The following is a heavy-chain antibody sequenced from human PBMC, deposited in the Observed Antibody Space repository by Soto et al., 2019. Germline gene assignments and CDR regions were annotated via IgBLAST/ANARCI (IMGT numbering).Heavy chain of an antibody. CDR3: ARITFNDFDY. J-gene: IGHJ4*02. Sequence: QVQLQQWGAGLLKPSETLSLTCAVYGGSFSGYYWSWIRQPPGKGLEWIGEINHSGSTNYNPSLKSRVTIPVDKSKHQFPLKLSSVTAADTAVYCCARITFNDFDYWGQSTLVTVSS. V-gene: IGHV4-34*01. D-gene: IGHD3-16*01. CDR2: INHSGST. CDR1: GGSFSGYY.